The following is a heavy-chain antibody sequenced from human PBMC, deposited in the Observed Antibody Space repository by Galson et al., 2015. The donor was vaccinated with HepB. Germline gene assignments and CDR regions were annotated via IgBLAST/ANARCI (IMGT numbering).Heavy chain of an antibody. Sequence: SVKVSCKASGYTFTSYDINWVRQATGQGLEWMGWMNPNSGNTGYAQKFQGRVTMTRNTSISTAYMELSSLRSEDTAVYYCARGIRPARYCSGGSCYALGYWGQGTLVTVSS. D-gene: IGHD2-15*01. CDR2: MNPNSGNT. CDR3: ARGIRPARYCSGGSCYALGY. V-gene: IGHV1-8*01. CDR1: GYTFTSYD. J-gene: IGHJ4*02.